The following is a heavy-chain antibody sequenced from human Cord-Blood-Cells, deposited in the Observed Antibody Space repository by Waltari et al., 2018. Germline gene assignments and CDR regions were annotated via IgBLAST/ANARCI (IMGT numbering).Heavy chain of an antibody. CDR1: GYTFTGYY. J-gene: IGHJ4*02. V-gene: IGHV1-2*07. CDR2: INPNSVGT. CDR3: AVEYGSGSYYKSVIDY. D-gene: IGHD3-10*01. Sequence: QVQLVQSGAEVKKPGASVKVSCKASGYTFTGYYMHWVRQTPGQGLEWMGLINPNSVGTNYAHTFQGRVTMTRDPSISTAYMELSRLRSADTAVYYCAVEYGSGSYYKSVIDYWGQGTLVTVSS.